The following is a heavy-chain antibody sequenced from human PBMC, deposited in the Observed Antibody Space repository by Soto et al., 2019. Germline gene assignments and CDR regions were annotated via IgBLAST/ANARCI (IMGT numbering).Heavy chain of an antibody. CDR1: GFTFSDYY. Sequence: VQLVESGGGLVNPGGSLRLSCTASGFTFSDYYMAWIRQAPGKGLEWVSYISSSSTTTNFADSVRGRFTISRDDAKNSLYLQMNNLRVEDTAVDYCVKDSGGTFDDWGQGTLVTVSS. CDR3: VKDSGGTFDD. CDR2: ISSSSTTT. D-gene: IGHD2-15*01. V-gene: IGHV3-11*05. J-gene: IGHJ4*02.